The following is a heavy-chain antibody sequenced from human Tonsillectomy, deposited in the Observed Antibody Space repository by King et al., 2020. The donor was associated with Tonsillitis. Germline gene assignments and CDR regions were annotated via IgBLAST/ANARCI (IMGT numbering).Heavy chain of an antibody. CDR1: GYTFTSYG. CDR3: ARDKKYYDFWSGYSQDKWYFDL. D-gene: IGHD3-3*01. J-gene: IGHJ2*01. Sequence: QLVQSGAEVKKPGASVKVSCKASGYTFTSYGISWVRQAPGQGLEWMAWISAYNGNTNFAQKFQGRVTITTDTSTSTAYMELRSLRSDDTAVYYCARDKKYYDFWSGYSQDKWYFDLWGRGTLVSVSS. V-gene: IGHV1-18*01. CDR2: ISAYNGNT.